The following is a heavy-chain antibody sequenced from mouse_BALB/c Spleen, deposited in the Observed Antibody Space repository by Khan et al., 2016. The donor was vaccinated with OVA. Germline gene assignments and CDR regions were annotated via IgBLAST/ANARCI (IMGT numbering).Heavy chain of an antibody. CDR3: TRGGHGSPFDY. CDR2: ITPNNGGT. J-gene: IGHJ2*01. V-gene: IGHV1-18*01. D-gene: IGHD1-1*01. CDR1: GYTFTDYN. Sequence: EVQLQQSGPELVKPGASVKISCKASGYTFTDYNMDWVKQSHGKSLEWIGDITPNNGGTIYNQKFKGKATLTVDNSYSTAYMELRSLTSEDTAVDYCTRGGHGSPFDYWGQGTTLTVSS.